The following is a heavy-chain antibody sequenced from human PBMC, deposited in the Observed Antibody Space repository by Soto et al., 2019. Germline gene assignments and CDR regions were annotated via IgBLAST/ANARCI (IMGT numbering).Heavy chain of an antibody. V-gene: IGHV4-34*01. CDR3: ARGTTKGATVVRGGSRYFDY. CDR2: INHSGST. Sequence: SETLSLTCAVYGGSFSGYYWSWIRQPPGKGLEWIGEINHSGSTNYNPSLKSRVTISVDTSKNQFSLKLSSVTAADTAVYYCARGTTKGATVVRGGSRYFDYWGQGTLVTVSS. J-gene: IGHJ4*02. D-gene: IGHD4-17*01. CDR1: GGSFSGYY.